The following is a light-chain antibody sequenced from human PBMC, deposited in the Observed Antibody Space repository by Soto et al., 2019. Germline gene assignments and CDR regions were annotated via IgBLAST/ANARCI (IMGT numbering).Light chain of an antibody. CDR2: SDN. CDR3: AAWDGSLNHIL. Sequence: QSVLTQPPSASGTPGQRVTISCSGSSSNMGTNTVNWYQQLPRAAPKLLIYSDNQRPSGVPDQFSGSKSGTSASLAITGLQSEDEADYYCAAWDGSLNHILFGGGTKVTVL. J-gene: IGLJ2*01. CDR1: SSNMGTNT. V-gene: IGLV1-44*01.